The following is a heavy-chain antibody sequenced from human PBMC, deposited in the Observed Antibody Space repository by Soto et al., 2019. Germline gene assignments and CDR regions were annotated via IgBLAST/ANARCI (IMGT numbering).Heavy chain of an antibody. Sequence: QVQLVQSGAEVKKPGSSVKVSCEASGGTFSSYAISWVRQAPGQGLEWMGGIIPIFGTANYAQKFQGRVTFTADESTSTAYMELSSLRSEDTAVYYCASTIGYCGGDCYPFDYWGQGTLVTVSS. CDR2: IIPIFGTA. D-gene: IGHD2-21*02. J-gene: IGHJ4*02. V-gene: IGHV1-69*01. CDR3: ASTIGYCGGDCYPFDY. CDR1: GGTFSSYA.